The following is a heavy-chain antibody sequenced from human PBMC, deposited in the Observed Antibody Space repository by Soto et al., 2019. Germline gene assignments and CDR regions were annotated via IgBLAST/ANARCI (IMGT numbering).Heavy chain of an antibody. CDR2: IYNTGST. Sequence: SETLSLTCTVSGGSFTNYYWSWIRQPPGRGREWIGYIYNTGSTNYNPSLKSRVTISVDTSKNQFSLKLSSVTAADTAVYYCASRNYYGSGSYHYYFDYWGQGTLVTVS. CDR1: GGSFTNYY. J-gene: IGHJ4*02. CDR3: ASRNYYGSGSYHYYFDY. D-gene: IGHD3-10*01. V-gene: IGHV4-59*08.